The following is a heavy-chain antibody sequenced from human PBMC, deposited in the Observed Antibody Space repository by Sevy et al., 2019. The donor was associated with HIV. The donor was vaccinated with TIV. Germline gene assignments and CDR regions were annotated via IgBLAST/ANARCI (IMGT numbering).Heavy chain of an antibody. CDR2: ISGSGGST. J-gene: IGHJ4*02. CDR1: GFTFSSYA. CDR3: AKDQDGYNSCFSIDY. Sequence: GESLKISCAASGFTFSSYAMSWVRQAPGKGLEWVSAISGSGGSTYYADSVKGRFTISRDNSKNTLYLQMNSLRAEDTAVYYCAKDQDGYNSCFSIDYWGQGTLVTVSS. D-gene: IGHD5-12*01. V-gene: IGHV3-23*01.